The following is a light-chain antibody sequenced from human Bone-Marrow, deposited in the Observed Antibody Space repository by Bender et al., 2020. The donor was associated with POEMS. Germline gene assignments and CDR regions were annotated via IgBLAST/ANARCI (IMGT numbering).Light chain of an antibody. CDR3: CSYAGSSTPWV. CDR1: SSDVGGYNY. CDR2: DVS. J-gene: IGLJ3*02. V-gene: IGLV2-14*01. Sequence: QSALTQPASVSGSPGQSITISCTGTSSDVGGYNYVSWYQQHPGKAPKLMIYDVSNRPSGVSNRFSGSKSGNTASPTISGLQAEDGAGYYCCSYAGSSTPWVVGGGTKPTVL.